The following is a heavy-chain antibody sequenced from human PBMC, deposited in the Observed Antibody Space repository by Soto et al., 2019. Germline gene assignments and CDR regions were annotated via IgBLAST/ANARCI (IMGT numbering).Heavy chain of an antibody. V-gene: IGHV3-30-3*01. Sequence: QVQLVESGGGVVQPGRSLRLSCAASGFTFSSYAMHWVRQAPGKGLEWVALISYDGSSKYYADSVKGRFTISRDNSKNTLYRQMNSLRAEDTAVYYCARDGPYFDYWGQGTLVTVSS. J-gene: IGHJ4*02. CDR1: GFTFSSYA. CDR3: ARDGPYFDY. CDR2: ISYDGSSK.